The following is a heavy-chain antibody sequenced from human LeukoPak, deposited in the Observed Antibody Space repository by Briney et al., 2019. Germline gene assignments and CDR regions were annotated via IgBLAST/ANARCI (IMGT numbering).Heavy chain of an antibody. CDR2: IYYSGST. CDR1: GGSISSSSYY. J-gene: IGHJ4*02. V-gene: IGHV4-39*07. D-gene: IGHD1-26*01. CDR3: ARDCAVGAPTFDY. Sequence: SETLSLTCTVSGGSISSSSYYWGWIRQPPGKGLEWIGSIYYSGSTYYNPSLKSRVTISVDTSKNQFSLKLSSVTAADTAVYYCARDCAVGAPTFDYWGQGTLVTVSS.